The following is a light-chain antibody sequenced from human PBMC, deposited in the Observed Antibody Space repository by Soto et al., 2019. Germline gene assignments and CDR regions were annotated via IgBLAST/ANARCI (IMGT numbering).Light chain of an antibody. CDR1: KSVDFH. Sequence: FFAQSPATLSVSPWKTATLSFRASKSVDFHLAWYQQKPGQAPRLLIYDASVRATGTPARFSGSGSGTAFTLTISSLEPEDFALYYCQQRSTWPTFGQGTRLEIK. J-gene: IGKJ5*01. CDR2: DAS. CDR3: QQRSTWPT. V-gene: IGKV3-11*01.